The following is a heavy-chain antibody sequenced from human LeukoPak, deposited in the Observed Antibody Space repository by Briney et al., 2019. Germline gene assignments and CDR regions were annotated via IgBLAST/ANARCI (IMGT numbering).Heavy chain of an antibody. D-gene: IGHD4-17*01. J-gene: IGHJ6*04. CDR2: IYYSGIT. V-gene: IGHV4-61*01. CDR1: GGSVSSGSYY. CDR3: AREVWDTVTQNCYGMDV. Sequence: SETLSLTCTVSGGSVSSGSYYWSWIRQPPGKGLEWIGYIYYSGITNYNPSLKSRVTISVDTSKNQFSLKLSSVTAADTAVYYSAREVWDTVTQNCYGMDVWGKGTTVTVSS.